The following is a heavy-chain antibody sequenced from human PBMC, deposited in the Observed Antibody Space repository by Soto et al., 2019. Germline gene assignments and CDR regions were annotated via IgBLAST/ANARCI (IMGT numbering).Heavy chain of an antibody. CDR3: ARLGHYYDSSGRFYYYYGMDV. Sequence: QVQLQESGPGLVKPSQTLSLTCTVSGGSISSGDYYWSWIRQPPGKGLEWIGYIYYSGSTYYNPSLKSRVTISVDTSKNQFSLKLSSVTAADTAVYYCARLGHYYDSSGRFYYYYGMDVWGQGTTVTVSS. CDR1: GGSISSGDYY. CDR2: IYYSGST. V-gene: IGHV4-30-4*01. J-gene: IGHJ6*02. D-gene: IGHD3-22*01.